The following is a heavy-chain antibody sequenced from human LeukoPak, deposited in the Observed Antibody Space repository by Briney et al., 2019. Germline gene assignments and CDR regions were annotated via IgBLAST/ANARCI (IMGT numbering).Heavy chain of an antibody. J-gene: IGHJ4*02. CDR1: GYTFTGYY. CDR3: ARHLDTAMAPNFDY. Sequence: ASVKVSCKASGYTFTGYYMHWVRQAPGQGLEWMGWINPNSGGTNYAQKFQGRVTMTRDTSISAAYLQWSSLKASDTAMYYCARHLDTAMAPNFDYWGQGTLVTVSS. CDR2: INPNSGGT. V-gene: IGHV1-2*02. D-gene: IGHD5-18*01.